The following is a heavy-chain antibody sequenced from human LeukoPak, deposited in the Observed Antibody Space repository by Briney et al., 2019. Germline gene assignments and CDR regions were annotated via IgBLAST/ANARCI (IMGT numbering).Heavy chain of an antibody. CDR3: ARQWRGYYYMDV. CDR2: ISSSSSTI. V-gene: IGHV3-48*04. D-gene: IGHD6-19*01. J-gene: IGHJ6*03. Sequence: GRSLRLSCAASGFTFSSYSMKWVRQAPGKGLEWVSYISSSSSTIYYADSVKGRFTISRDNAKNSLYLQMNSLRAEDTAVYYCARQWRGYYYMDVWGKGTTVTVSS. CDR1: GFTFSSYS.